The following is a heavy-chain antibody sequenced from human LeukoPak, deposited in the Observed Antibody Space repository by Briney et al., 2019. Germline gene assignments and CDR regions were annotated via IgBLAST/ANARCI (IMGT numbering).Heavy chain of an antibody. D-gene: IGHD3-3*01. CDR3: ARGWDTIFGVVYAFDI. CDR2: IYHSGST. Sequence: SETLSFTCAVSGGSISSGGYSWSWIRQPPGKGLEWIGYIYHSGSTYYNPSLKSRVTISVDRSKNQFSLKLSSVTAADTAVYYCARGWDTIFGVVYAFDIWGQGTMVTVSS. CDR1: GGSISSGGYS. J-gene: IGHJ3*02. V-gene: IGHV4-30-2*01.